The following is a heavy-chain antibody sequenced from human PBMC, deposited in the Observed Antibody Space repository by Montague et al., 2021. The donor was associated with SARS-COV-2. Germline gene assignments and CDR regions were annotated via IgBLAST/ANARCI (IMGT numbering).Heavy chain of an antibody. CDR2: IHSSGST. CDR3: ARGGGYSYGALDY. D-gene: IGHD5-18*01. J-gene: IGHJ4*02. Sequence: SETLSLTCTVAGGSISSGSYYWGWIRQPPGKGLEWIGNIHSSGSTYYKSPVTISVDTSKKQFSLRLNSVTAADTAVYYCARGGGYSYGALDYWGQGTLVTVS. CDR1: GGSISSGSYY. V-gene: IGHV4-39*01.